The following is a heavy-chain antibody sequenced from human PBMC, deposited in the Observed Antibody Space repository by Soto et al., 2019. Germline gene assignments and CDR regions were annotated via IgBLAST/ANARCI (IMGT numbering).Heavy chain of an antibody. CDR2: ISDSGDRT. J-gene: IGHJ3*01. Sequence: EVQLMESGGGLVQPGGSLRLSCASSGFTLSMSAVNWVRQAPGKGVEWVSYISDSGDRTYYADSVKGRFTISRDRSKNTVSLQMDSLRAEDTAVYYCAKDRGIIVKAGDAFDVWGQVTKVTVSS. CDR3: AKDRGIIVKAGDAFDV. V-gene: IGHV3-23*01. D-gene: IGHD3-16*02. CDR1: GFTLSMSA.